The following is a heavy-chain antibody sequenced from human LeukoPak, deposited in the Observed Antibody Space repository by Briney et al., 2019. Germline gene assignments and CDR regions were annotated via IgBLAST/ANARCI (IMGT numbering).Heavy chain of an antibody. V-gene: IGHV4-4*02. D-gene: IGHD1-1*01. Sequence: SETLSLTCAVSGGSISSSNWWSWVRRPPGKGLEWIGEIYHIGSTNYNPSLKSRVTISVDKSKNQFSLKLSSVTAADTAVYYCARRYIREDTYGFDIWGKGKMVTASS. CDR2: IYHIGST. J-gene: IGHJ3*02. CDR3: ARRYIREDTYGFDI. CDR1: GGSISSSNW.